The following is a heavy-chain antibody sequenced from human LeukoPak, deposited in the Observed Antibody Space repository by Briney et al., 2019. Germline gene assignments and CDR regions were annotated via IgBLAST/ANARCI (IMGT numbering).Heavy chain of an antibody. CDR1: GFSFSSYA. D-gene: IGHD7-27*01. J-gene: IGHJ4*02. Sequence: GGSLRLSCAASGFSFSSYAMSWVRQAPGKGLEWVSAISGGIGTTYYADSVKGRFTISRDNSKNTLYLQMNSLRAEGTAVYYCAKVQGWGTGYFFDSWGQGTLVTVSS. CDR3: AKVQGWGTGYFFDS. CDR2: ISGGIGTT. V-gene: IGHV3-23*01.